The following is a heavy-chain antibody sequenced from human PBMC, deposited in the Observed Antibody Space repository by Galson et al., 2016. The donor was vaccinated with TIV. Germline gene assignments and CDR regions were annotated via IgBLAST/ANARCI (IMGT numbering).Heavy chain of an antibody. CDR3: ARDHWVVYTDRPFFDY. CDR1: GGSIDSTF. Sequence: SETLSLTCSVSGGSIDSTFWSWIRQSPGKGLQWIGRINTSGGVAYNPSFSSRVFISVDTSRNQFSFSLELSSVTATDTAVYFCARDHWVVYTDRPFFDYWGQGILVTVSP. V-gene: IGHV4-4*07. J-gene: IGHJ4*02. CDR2: INTSGGV. D-gene: IGHD2-15*01.